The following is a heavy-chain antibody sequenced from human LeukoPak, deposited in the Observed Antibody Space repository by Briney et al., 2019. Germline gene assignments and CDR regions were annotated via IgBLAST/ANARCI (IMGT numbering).Heavy chain of an antibody. CDR2: ISGTGGAT. J-gene: IGHJ5*01. Sequence: GGSLRLSCVASGFSFGNYAMNWVRQAPGKGLQWVSQISGTGGATCYAGFVRDRFTISRDNSKKTLYLQMSGLRVEDTAMYYCVKDPRDTYGTNWFVSWGQGTLLIVSS. CDR3: VKDPRDTYGTNWFVS. V-gene: IGHV3-23*01. D-gene: IGHD2-21*01. CDR1: GFSFGNYA.